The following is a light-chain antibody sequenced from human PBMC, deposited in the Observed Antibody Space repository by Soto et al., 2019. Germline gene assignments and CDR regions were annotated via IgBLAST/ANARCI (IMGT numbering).Light chain of an antibody. V-gene: IGLV1-44*01. CDR1: SSNIGSNI. CDR2: SNN. J-gene: IGLJ2*01. Sequence: QSVLTQPPSASGTPGQRVTISCSGSSSNIGSNIVNWYQQLPGTAPKLLIYSNNQRPSGVPDRFSGSKSGTSASLAISGLQSEDEADYYCAAWDDSLNVVLFGGGTKVTVL. CDR3: AAWDDSLNVVL.